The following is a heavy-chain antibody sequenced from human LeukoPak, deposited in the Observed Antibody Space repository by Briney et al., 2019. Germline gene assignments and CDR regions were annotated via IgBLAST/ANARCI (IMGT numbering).Heavy chain of an antibody. CDR1: GGSISSGDYY. CDR3: ASAYDSSGYSDDY. V-gene: IGHV4-30-4*01. CDR2: IYYSGST. J-gene: IGHJ4*02. Sequence: SETLSLTCTVSGGSISSGDYYWSWIRQPPGKGLEWIGYIYYSGSTYYNPSLKSRVTISVDTSKNQFSLKLSSVTAADTAVYYCASAYDSSGYSDDYWGQGTLVPVSS. D-gene: IGHD3-22*01.